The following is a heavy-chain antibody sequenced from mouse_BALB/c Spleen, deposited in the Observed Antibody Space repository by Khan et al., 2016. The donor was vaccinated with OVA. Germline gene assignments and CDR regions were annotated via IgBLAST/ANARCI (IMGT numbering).Heavy chain of an antibody. V-gene: IGHV1-55*01. CDR2: IYPGSGST. CDR3: ARRGYWGLGYFDY. D-gene: IGHD3-1*01. Sequence: QVRLQQSGAELVKPGTSVKLSCKASGYNFTSYWINWVKLRPGQGLEWIGNIYPGSGSTNYNEKFKSKATLTVDTSSSTADMQLSSLASEDSALYSCARRGYWGLGYFDYWGQGTTLTVSA. CDR1: GYNFTSYW. J-gene: IGHJ2*01.